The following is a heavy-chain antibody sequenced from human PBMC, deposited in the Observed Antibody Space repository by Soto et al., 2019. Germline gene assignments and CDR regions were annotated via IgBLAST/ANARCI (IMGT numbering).Heavy chain of an antibody. CDR1: GYTFTSYA. CDR2: INAGNGNT. Sequence: ASVKVSCKAPGYTFTSYAMHWVRQAPGQRLEWMGWINAGNGNTKYSQKFQGRVTITRDTSASTAYMELSSLRSEDTAVYYCARSGYHYIWGSYRPTYFDYWGQATLVTVSS. D-gene: IGHD3-16*02. V-gene: IGHV1-3*01. CDR3: ARSGYHYIWGSYRPTYFDY. J-gene: IGHJ4*02.